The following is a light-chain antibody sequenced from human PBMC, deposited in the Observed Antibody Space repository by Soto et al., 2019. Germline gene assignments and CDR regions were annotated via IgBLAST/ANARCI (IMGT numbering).Light chain of an antibody. CDR1: QSVSDW. V-gene: IGKV1-5*01. J-gene: IGKJ1*01. CDR3: QQYNSYTWT. CDR2: DAS. Sequence: DIQMTQSPSTLSASVGDRVTITCRASQSVSDWLAWYQQKPGKAPKLLIYDASSLESAVPSRFSGSGSGTEFTLAISSPQPDDFATYYCQQYNSYTWTFGQGTKVESK.